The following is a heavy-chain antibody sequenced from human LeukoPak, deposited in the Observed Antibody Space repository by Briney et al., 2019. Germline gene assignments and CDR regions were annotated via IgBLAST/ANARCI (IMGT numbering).Heavy chain of an antibody. Sequence: GGSLRLSCAASGFSFSLYSITWVRQTPGRGLEWVSSISSSGSYIYYADSVKGRFTVSTDNAKNSLSLQMNSLRAEDTAVYYCARGGHDGTYYLSYWGQGTLVTVSS. D-gene: IGHD1-26*01. V-gene: IGHV3-21*01. CDR1: GFSFSLYS. CDR2: ISSSGSYI. CDR3: ARGGHDGTYYLSY. J-gene: IGHJ4*02.